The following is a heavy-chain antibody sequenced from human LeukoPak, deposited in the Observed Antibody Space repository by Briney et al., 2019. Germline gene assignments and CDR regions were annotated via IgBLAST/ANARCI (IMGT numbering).Heavy chain of an antibody. CDR3: ASLIPFYLDSSDYPGGY. D-gene: IGHD3-22*01. Sequence: PGGSLRLSCAGPAFTLSVNYMSWVRQAPGKGLEWVSLIDKDGTTNYADSVRGRFTISRDHSKNTLYLQLNSLRVEDTAVYYCASLIPFYLDSSDYPGGYWGQGTLVTVSS. J-gene: IGHJ4*02. CDR1: AFTLSVNY. CDR2: IDKDGTT. V-gene: IGHV3-53*01.